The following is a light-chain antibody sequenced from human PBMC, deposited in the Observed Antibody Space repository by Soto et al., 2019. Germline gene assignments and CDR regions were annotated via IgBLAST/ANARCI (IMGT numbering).Light chain of an antibody. V-gene: IGLV4-69*01. CDR3: QTWSTDIRV. CDR1: SGHNSYA. CDR2: VNSDGSH. J-gene: IGLJ3*02. Sequence: QPVLTQSPSASASLGASVKLTCTLSSGHNSYAIAWHQQQPEKGPRYLMKVNSDGSHSKRDGIPDRFSGSSSGAERYLTISSLQSEDEADYYCQTWSTDIRVFGGGTKVTVL.